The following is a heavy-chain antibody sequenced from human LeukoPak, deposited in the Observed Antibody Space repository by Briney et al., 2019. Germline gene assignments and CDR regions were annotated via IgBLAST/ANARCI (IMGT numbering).Heavy chain of an antibody. CDR2: ISYDGSNK. Sequence: GGSLRLSCAASGFTSSSYAMHWVRQAPGKGLEWVAVISYDGSNKYYADSVKGRFTISRDNSKNTLYLQMNSLRAEDTAVYYCARGSPPIAVAGTLDNWGQGTLVTVSS. D-gene: IGHD6-19*01. CDR3: ARGSPPIAVAGTLDN. V-gene: IGHV3-30-3*01. J-gene: IGHJ4*02. CDR1: GFTSSSYA.